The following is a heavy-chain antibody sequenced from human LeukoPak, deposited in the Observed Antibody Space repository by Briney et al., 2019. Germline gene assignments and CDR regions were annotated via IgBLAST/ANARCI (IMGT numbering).Heavy chain of an antibody. Sequence: RGSLRLSCAASGFTFSSYSMNWVRQAPGKGLEWVSYISSSSSTIYYADSVKGRFTISRDNAKNSLYLPMNSLRAEDTAVYYCARLTGYYDSSGYLDYWGQGTLVTVPS. CDR3: ARLTGYYDSSGYLDY. V-gene: IGHV3-48*01. D-gene: IGHD3-22*01. J-gene: IGHJ4*02. CDR1: GFTFSSYS. CDR2: ISSSSSTI.